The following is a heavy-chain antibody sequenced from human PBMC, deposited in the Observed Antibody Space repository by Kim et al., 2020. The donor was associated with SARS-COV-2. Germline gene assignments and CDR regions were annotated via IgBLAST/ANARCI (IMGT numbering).Heavy chain of an antibody. J-gene: IGHJ4*02. Sequence: GGSLRLSCAASGFTFDDYAMHWVRQAPGKGLEWVSGISWNSGSIGYADSVKGRFTISRDNAKNSLYLQMNSLRAEDTALYYCAKDIEWAAATGPFDYWGQGTLVTVSS. CDR3: AKDIEWAAATGPFDY. V-gene: IGHV3-9*01. D-gene: IGHD6-13*01. CDR2: ISWNSGSI. CDR1: GFTFDDYA.